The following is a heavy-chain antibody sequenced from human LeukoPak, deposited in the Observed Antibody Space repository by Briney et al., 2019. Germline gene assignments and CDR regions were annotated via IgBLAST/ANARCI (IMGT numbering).Heavy chain of an antibody. Sequence: GALRLSCAASGFTFSSYAMHWVRQAPGKGLEWVAVTSYDGSNKYYADSVKGRFSISRDNSKNTLYLQMDSLRGEDTVVYYCAKDFRIGYSAHFDYWGQGALVTVSS. J-gene: IGHJ4*02. CDR3: AKDFRIGYSAHFDY. V-gene: IGHV3-30*04. CDR2: TSYDGSNK. CDR1: GFTFSSYA. D-gene: IGHD2-21*01.